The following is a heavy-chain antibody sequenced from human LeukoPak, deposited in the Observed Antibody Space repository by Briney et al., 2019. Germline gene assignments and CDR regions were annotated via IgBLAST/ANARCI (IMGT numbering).Heavy chain of an antibody. V-gene: IGHV1-69*13. CDR3: ARVYNWNYAYHGMDV. J-gene: IGHJ6*02. CDR1: GGTFSSYA. D-gene: IGHD1-7*01. Sequence: GASVKVSCKASGGTFSSYAISWVRQAPGQGLEWMGGIIPIFGTANYAQKFQGRVTITADESTSTAYMELSSLRSEDTAVYYCARVYNWNYAYHGMDVWGQGTTVTVSS. CDR2: IIPIFGTA.